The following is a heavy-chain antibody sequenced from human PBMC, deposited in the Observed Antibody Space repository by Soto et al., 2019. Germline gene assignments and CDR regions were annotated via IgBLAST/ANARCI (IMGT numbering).Heavy chain of an antibody. J-gene: IGHJ3*02. CDR3: AREVDHLNSDAFDI. Sequence: EVQLVESGGGLIQPGGSLRLSCAASGFTVSSNYMSWVRQAPGKGLEWVSVIYSGGSTYYADSVKGRFTISRDNSKKTLYLQMNSLRAEDTAVYYCAREVDHLNSDAFDIWGQGTMVTVSS. CDR2: IYSGGST. V-gene: IGHV3-53*01. CDR1: GFTVSSNY. D-gene: IGHD1-20*01.